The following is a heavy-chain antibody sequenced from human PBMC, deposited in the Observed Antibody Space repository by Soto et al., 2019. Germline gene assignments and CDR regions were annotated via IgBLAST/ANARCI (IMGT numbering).Heavy chain of an antibody. V-gene: IGHV1-2*02. Sequence: ASVKVSCKASGYTFTGYYMHWVRQAPGQGLEWMGWINPNSGGTNYAQKFQGRVTMTRYTSISTAYMELSRLRSDDTAVYYCARVLLADFWSGWKVGYYYGMDVWGQGSTVTVSS. CDR1: GYTFTGYY. CDR2: INPNSGGT. CDR3: ARVLLADFWSGWKVGYYYGMDV. J-gene: IGHJ6*02. D-gene: IGHD3-3*01.